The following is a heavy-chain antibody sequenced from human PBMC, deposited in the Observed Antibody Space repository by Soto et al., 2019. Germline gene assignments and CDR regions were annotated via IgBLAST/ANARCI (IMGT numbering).Heavy chain of an antibody. CDR1: GGTFGSQG. CDR3: ARGAMANFDY. J-gene: IGHJ4*02. D-gene: IGHD5-18*01. V-gene: IGHV1-69*13. Sequence: PSVKVSCKASGGTFGSQGIAWVRQAPGQGLEWMGGFIAMLGTPTYAKKVQGRATITADESLTSSYLELRSLRSEDTAVYFCARGAMANFDYWGQGTVVTVSS. CDR2: FIAMLGTP.